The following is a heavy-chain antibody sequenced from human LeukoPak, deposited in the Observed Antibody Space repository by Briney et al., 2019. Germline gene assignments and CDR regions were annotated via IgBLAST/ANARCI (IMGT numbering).Heavy chain of an antibody. CDR2: INGDGRNI. V-gene: IGHV3-74*01. J-gene: IGHJ4*02. Sequence: PGGSLRLSCVASGFTFSSYWMHWVRQDPRKGLVWVSRINGDGRNINYADSVRGRFTISRDNAKNSVYLQMNSLRAEDTAIYYCARSSWGSSTNSWGQGTLVTVSS. D-gene: IGHD3-16*01. CDR3: ARSSWGSSTNS. CDR1: GFTFSSYW.